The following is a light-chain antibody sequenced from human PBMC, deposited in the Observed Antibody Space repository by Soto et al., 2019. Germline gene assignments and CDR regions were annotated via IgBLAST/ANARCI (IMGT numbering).Light chain of an antibody. V-gene: IGLV4-69*01. J-gene: IGLJ2*01. CDR1: SGHSSYA. Sequence: QLVLTQSPSASASLGASVKLTCTLSSGHSSYAIAWHQKQPGKGPRYLMDLNNDGSHTKGDGIPERFSGSSSGAERYLMISILQSEDEADYYCQTWGTGFQVFGVGTKVTVL. CDR3: QTWGTGFQV. CDR2: LNNDGSH.